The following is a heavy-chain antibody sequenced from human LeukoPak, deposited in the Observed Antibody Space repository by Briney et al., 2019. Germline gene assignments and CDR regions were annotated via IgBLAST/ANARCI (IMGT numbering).Heavy chain of an antibody. CDR1: GGSISSYY. CDR2: IYTSGST. D-gene: IGHD3-9*01. J-gene: IGHJ4*02. Sequence: SETLSLTCTVSGGSISSYYWSWIRQPAGKGLEWIGRIYTSGSTNYNPSLKSRVTMSVDTSKNQFSLKLSSVTAADTAVYYCARDPYYDILTGYLYVYWGQGTLVTVSS. V-gene: IGHV4-4*07. CDR3: ARDPYYDILTGYLYVY.